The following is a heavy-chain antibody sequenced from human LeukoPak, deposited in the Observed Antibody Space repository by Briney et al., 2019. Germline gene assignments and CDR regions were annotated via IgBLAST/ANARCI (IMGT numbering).Heavy chain of an antibody. CDR2: ISYIRPT. D-gene: IGHD3-3*01. CDR3: APRRGYYWNY. Sequence: SETLSLTCTVSGVSISSGGYYWSWIRQHPGKGLEWIGYISYIRPTYYNPSLKSRVTISVDTSKNQFSLRLSSVTAADTAVYYCAPRRGYYWNYWGQGTLVTVSS. V-gene: IGHV4-31*03. CDR1: GVSISSGGYY. J-gene: IGHJ4*02.